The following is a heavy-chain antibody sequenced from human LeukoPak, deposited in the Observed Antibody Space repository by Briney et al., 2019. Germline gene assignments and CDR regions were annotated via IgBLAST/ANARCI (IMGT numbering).Heavy chain of an antibody. J-gene: IGHJ4*02. V-gene: IGHV3-7*01. D-gene: IGHD1-1*01. CDR3: AIWTSGNY. CDR1: QFTFNGSW. Sequence: GGSLTLSCADSQFTFNGSWLNWVRQAPGKGLEWVANMDPTGSQKRYVDSVKGRFTIYKDNPGTSLYLDMHSLRAEDTAIYYCAIWTSGNYWGQGTLVTVSS. CDR2: MDPTGSQK.